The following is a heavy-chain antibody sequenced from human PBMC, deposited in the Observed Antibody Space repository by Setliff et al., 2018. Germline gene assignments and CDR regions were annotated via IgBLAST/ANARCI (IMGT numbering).Heavy chain of an antibody. CDR3: ARDDTYDFWGGHGHLDS. V-gene: IGHV4-4*02. D-gene: IGHD3-3*01. CDR2: IYQTEST. Sequence: PSETLSLTCAVSSGSISYNNWWTWVRQPPGKGLEWIGEIYQTESTNYNPSLKSRVTISLDKSKNQFSLELSSVTAADTAVYYCARDDTYDFWGGHGHLDSWGQGILVTVSS. CDR1: SGSISYNNW. J-gene: IGHJ4*02.